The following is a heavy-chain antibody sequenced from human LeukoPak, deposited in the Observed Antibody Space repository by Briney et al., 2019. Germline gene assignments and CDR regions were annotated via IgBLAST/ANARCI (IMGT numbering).Heavy chain of an antibody. D-gene: IGHD1-26*01. CDR2: IGAYAART. CDR3: AKDPLGGGSSLINWFGS. CDR1: GFDFSSYA. V-gene: IGHV3-23*01. J-gene: IGHJ5*01. Sequence: GGSLRLSCVASGFDFSSYAMTWVRQAPGRGLEWVSTIGAYAARTYYADSVKGRFTTSRENSKSTLSLQMNSLRAEDTALYYCAKDPLGGGSSLINWFGSWGQGVWVTVSS.